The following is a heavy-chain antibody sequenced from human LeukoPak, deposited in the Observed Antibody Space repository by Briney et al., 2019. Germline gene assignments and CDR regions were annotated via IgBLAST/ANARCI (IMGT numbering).Heavy chain of an antibody. Sequence: ASVKVSCKASGYTFTNYAMNWVRQAPGQGLEWMGWINPNTGHPMFAQGFTGRFVFSLDTSVSTAYLQINNLKAGDTAVYYCAREDFDSSGYLGNWFDPWGQGTLVTVSS. CDR2: INPNTGHP. CDR3: AREDFDSSGYLGNWFDP. J-gene: IGHJ5*02. D-gene: IGHD3-22*01. CDR1: GYTFTNYA. V-gene: IGHV7-4-1*02.